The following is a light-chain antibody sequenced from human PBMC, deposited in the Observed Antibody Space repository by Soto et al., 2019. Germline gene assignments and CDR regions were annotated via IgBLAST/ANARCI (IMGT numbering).Light chain of an antibody. J-gene: IGLJ1*01. Sequence: QSVLTQPPSVSAAPGQKVTISCSGSSSNIGGNSVSWYQQLPGTAPKLLIYDDNKRPSGIPDRFSGSKSGTSATLGITGFQTGDEADCSLSDYLFGTGTKVTVL. CDR2: DDN. CDR1: SSNIGGNS. V-gene: IGLV1-51*01. CDR3: SDYL.